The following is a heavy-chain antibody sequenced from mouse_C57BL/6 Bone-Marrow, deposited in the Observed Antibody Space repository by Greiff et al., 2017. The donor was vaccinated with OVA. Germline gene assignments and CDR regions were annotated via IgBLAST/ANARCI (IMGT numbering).Heavy chain of an antibody. CDR3: AREDDGYYEDFDY. J-gene: IGHJ2*01. V-gene: IGHV1-50*01. CDR1: GYTFTSYW. D-gene: IGHD2-3*01. Sequence: QVQLKQPGAELVKPGASVKLSCKASGYTFTSYWMQWVKQRPGQGLEWIGEIDPSDSYTNYNQKFKGKATLTVDTSSSTAYMQLSSLTSEDSAVYYCAREDDGYYEDFDYWGQGTTLTVSS. CDR2: IDPSDSYT.